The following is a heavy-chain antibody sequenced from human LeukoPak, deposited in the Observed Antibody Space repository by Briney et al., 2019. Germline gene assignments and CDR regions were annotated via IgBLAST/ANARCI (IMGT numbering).Heavy chain of an antibody. V-gene: IGHV3-48*01. CDR3: ARDLRYYYYMDV. J-gene: IGHJ6*03. CDR1: GFIFSSDT. Sequence: GGSMRLSCAASGFIFSSDTMHWVRQAPGKGLEWVSDISSGSSTINYADAVKGRFTISRDNSKNTLYLQMNSLRAEDTAVYYCARDLRYYYYMDVWGKGTTVTVSS. CDR2: ISSGSSTI. D-gene: IGHD3-16*01.